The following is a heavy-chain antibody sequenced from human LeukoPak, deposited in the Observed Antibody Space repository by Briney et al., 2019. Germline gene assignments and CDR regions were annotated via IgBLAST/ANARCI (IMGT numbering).Heavy chain of an antibody. J-gene: IGHJ4*02. V-gene: IGHV3-7*01. Sequence: GGSLRLSCAASGFTFSSYWMSWVRQAPGKGLEWVANIKQDESEKYYVDSVKGRFTISRDNAKNSLYLQMNSLRAEDTAVYYCARELGYCSGGSCYRPMRWGQGTLVTVSS. CDR2: IKQDESEK. CDR1: GFTFSSYW. D-gene: IGHD2-15*01. CDR3: ARELGYCSGGSCYRPMR.